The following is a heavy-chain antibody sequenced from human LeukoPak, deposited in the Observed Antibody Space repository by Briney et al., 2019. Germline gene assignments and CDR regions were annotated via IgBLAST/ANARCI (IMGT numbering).Heavy chain of an antibody. CDR3: ARQGTSIAATE. J-gene: IGHJ4*02. CDR2: IYHSGST. V-gene: IGHV4-30-2*01. D-gene: IGHD6-13*01. CDR1: GGSISSSSYY. Sequence: SETLSLTCTVSGGSISSSSYYWSWIRQPPGKGLEWIGYIYHSGSTYYNPSLKSRVTISVDRSKNQFSLKLSSVTAADTAVYYCARQGTSIAATEWGQGTLVTVSS.